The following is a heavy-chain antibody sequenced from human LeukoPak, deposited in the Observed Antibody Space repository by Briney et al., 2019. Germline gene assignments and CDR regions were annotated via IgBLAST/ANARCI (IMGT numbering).Heavy chain of an antibody. J-gene: IGHJ4*02. V-gene: IGHV3-23*01. CDR2: ISGSGSST. CDR3: ARLGTKGY. Sequence: GGSLSLFCAPSGFTFSSYAMSWVRRAPGKGLEWVSSISGSGSSTYYADSVKGRFTISRDNSKNTLYLQMNSLRAEDTAVYYCARLGTKGYWGGGTVVTVSS. D-gene: IGHD2-8*01. CDR1: GFTFSSYA.